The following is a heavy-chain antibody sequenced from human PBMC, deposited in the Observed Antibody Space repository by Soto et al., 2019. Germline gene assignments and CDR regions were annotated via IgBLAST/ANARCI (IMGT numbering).Heavy chain of an antibody. CDR3: ARVSWREKYGMDV. V-gene: IGHV3-11*01. J-gene: IGHJ6*02. CDR1: GFTFSDSY. Sequence: QVQLVESGGGLVKPGGFLRLSCAASGFTFSDSYISWIRQAPGKGLEWISYITFSGNTVYYADSLKGRFTISRDNAKNSLYLQMNRLRAEDTAVYYCARVSWREKYGMDVWGHGTTVTVSS. CDR2: ITFSGNTV.